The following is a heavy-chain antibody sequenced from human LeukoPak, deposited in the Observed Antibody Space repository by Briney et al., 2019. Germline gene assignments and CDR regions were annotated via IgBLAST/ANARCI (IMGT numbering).Heavy chain of an antibody. CDR2: ISSGSGYI. J-gene: IGHJ4*02. V-gene: IGHV3-21*01. D-gene: IGHD6-13*01. CDR3: ARDISIAAGGDY. Sequence: GGSLRLSCAASGFTFSAYSMYWVRQAPGKGLEWVSSISSGSGYIYYADSVKGRFTISRDNVKNSLYLQMNSLRAEDTAVYYCARDISIAAGGDYWGQGTLVTVSS. CDR1: GFTFSAYS.